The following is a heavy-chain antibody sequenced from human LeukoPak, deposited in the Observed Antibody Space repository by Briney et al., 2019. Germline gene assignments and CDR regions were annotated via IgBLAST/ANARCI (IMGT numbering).Heavy chain of an antibody. J-gene: IGHJ4*02. CDR2: ISGSSSTT. Sequence: PGGSLRLSCAASGFTFTSYSMNWVRQAPGKGLEWVSYISGSSSTTYYADSVKGRFTISRDNGKNSVYLQMNSLRAEDTAVYYCARWGGYDSSDYYTRLEYWGQGTLVTVSS. CDR1: GFTFTSYS. CDR3: ARWGGYDSSDYYTRLEY. V-gene: IGHV3-48*04. D-gene: IGHD3-22*01.